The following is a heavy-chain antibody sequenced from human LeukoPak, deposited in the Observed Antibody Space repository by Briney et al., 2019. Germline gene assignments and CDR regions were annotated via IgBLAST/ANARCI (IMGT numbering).Heavy chain of an antibody. Sequence: ASVKVSCKASGYTFTDYYMHWVRQAPGQGLECMGWINLNSGGTNYAQKFQGRVTMTRDTSISTAYMELSRLRSDDTAVYYCARGAEYYDFWSGYYQKPDAFDIWGQGTMVTVSS. D-gene: IGHD3-3*01. CDR2: INLNSGGT. J-gene: IGHJ3*02. V-gene: IGHV1-2*02. CDR1: GYTFTDYY. CDR3: ARGAEYYDFWSGYYQKPDAFDI.